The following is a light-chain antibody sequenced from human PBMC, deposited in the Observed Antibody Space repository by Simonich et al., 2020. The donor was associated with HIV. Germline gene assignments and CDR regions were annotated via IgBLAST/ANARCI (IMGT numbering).Light chain of an antibody. CDR1: QPVLRSTNNKHH. CDR3: QQYHSSPCT. CDR2: WAS. Sequence: DIVMTQSPDSLAVSLGERATINCKSSQPVLRSTNNKHHVAWYQQKPGQPPKLLIYWASTRESGVPDRFSGGGSGTDFTLTISSLQAEDVAVYYCQQYHSSPCTFGPGTKVDIK. V-gene: IGKV4-1*01. J-gene: IGKJ3*01.